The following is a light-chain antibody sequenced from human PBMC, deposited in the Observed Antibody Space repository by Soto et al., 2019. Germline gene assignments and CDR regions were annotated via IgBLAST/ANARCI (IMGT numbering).Light chain of an antibody. V-gene: IGKV3-20*01. J-gene: IGKJ1*01. Sequence: EIVLTQSPGTVSLSPGERSTLSGRGSQSVSSSSLAWSQPKPGQAPRLLIYGASTTATGIPARFSGSGSGTEFTLTISSLQTDDFSTYYCQQYHSYWTFGQGTKVDIK. CDR2: GAS. CDR1: QSVSSSS. CDR3: QQYHSYWT.